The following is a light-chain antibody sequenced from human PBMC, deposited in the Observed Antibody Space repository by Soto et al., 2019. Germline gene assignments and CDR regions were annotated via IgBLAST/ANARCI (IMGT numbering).Light chain of an antibody. Sequence: EMVLTQSPGTLSLSPGERATLSCRASQSISSNSLAWYQQKPGQAPRLFIYGASSRATGIPDRFSGSGSGTDFTLTISRLESDDFALYYCQQYAEGTPITFGQGTRLEIK. J-gene: IGKJ5*01. CDR1: QSISSNS. CDR3: QQYAEGTPIT. V-gene: IGKV3-20*01. CDR2: GAS.